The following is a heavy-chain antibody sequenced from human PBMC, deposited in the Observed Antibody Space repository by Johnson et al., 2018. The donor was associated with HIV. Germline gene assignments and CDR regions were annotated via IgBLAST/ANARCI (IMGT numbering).Heavy chain of an antibody. D-gene: IGHD2-8*01. J-gene: IGHJ3*02. CDR2: IKQDGSEK. CDR3: ARENGVRPESIAFDI. V-gene: IGHV3-7*01. Sequence: VQLVESGGGVVQPGGSLRLSCGASIFTFSRYWMSWVRQAPGKGLEWVANIKQDGSEKHYVDSVKGRFTISRDNAKNSLYLQMNSLRAEDTAVYYCARENGVRPESIAFDIWGQGTMVTVSS. CDR1: IFTFSRYW.